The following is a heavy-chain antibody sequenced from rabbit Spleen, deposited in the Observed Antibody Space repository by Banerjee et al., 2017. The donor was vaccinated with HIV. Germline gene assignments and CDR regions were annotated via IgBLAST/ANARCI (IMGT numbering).Heavy chain of an antibody. CDR1: GLDLSSRYW. V-gene: IGHV1S40*01. D-gene: IGHD4-1*01. J-gene: IGHJ3*01. CDR2: IDVAKSGDT. CDR3: ARAIVPWLGLTRLDL. Sequence: QSLEESGGDLVKPGASLTLTCKASGLDLSSRYWICWVRQAPGKGLEWIACIDVAKSGDTYYTNWAKGRFTISKTSSTTVALQVPSLTAADTATYFCARAIVPWLGLTRLDLWGPGTLVTVS.